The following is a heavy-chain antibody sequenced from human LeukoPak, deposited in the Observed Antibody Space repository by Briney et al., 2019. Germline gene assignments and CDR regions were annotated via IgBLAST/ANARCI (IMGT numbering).Heavy chain of an antibody. CDR3: ARSDSLRGWYHY. CDR2: INPNSGGT. CDR1: GYTFTGYY. J-gene: IGHJ4*02. D-gene: IGHD6-19*01. V-gene: IGHV1-2*06. Sequence: ASVKVSCKASGYTFTGYYIHWVRQAPGQGLGWMGRINPNSGGTNYAQKFQGRVTMTRDTSISTAYMELSRLRSDDTAVYYCARSDSLRGWYHYWGQGTLVTVSS.